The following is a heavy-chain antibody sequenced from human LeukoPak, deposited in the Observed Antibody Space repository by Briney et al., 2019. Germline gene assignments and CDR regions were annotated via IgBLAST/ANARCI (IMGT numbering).Heavy chain of an antibody. CDR2: ISGSGGTT. CDR1: GFTFSNYA. V-gene: IGHV3-23*01. CDR3: AKEEGYIYGLLDY. Sequence: GGSLRLSCAASGFTFSNYAMSWVRQAPGKGLEWVSSISGSGGTTYYADSVKGRFTISRDNSKNTLYLQMNSLRAEDTAVYYCAKEEGYIYGLLDYWGQGTLVTVSS. D-gene: IGHD5-18*01. J-gene: IGHJ4*02.